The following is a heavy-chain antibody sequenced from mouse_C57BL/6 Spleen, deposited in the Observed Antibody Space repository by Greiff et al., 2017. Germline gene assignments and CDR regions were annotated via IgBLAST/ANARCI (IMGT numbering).Heavy chain of an antibody. CDR2: IDPSDSYT. CDR1: GYTFTSYW. J-gene: IGHJ1*03. CDR3: ARYYYGSSSYWYFDV. V-gene: IGHV1-50*01. Sequence: QVQLQQPGAELVKPGASVKLSCKASGYTFTSYWMQWVKQRPGQGLEWIGEIDPSDSYTNYNQKFKGKATLTVDTSSSSAYMQLSSLTSEDSAVYDCARYYYGSSSYWYFDVWGTGTTVTVAS. D-gene: IGHD1-1*01.